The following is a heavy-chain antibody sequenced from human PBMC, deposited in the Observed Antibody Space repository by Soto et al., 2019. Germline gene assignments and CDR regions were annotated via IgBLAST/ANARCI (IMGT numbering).Heavy chain of an antibody. V-gene: IGHV4-61*01. J-gene: IGHJ4*02. Sequence: QVQLQESGPGLVKPSETLSLTCTVSGGSVSSGSYYWSWIRQPPGKGLEWIGYIYYSGSTNYNPSLKSRVTISVDTSKNQFSLKLSSVTAADTAVYYCARGAIGDRYFDYWGQGTLVTVSS. CDR1: GGSVSSGSYY. CDR3: ARGAIGDRYFDY. D-gene: IGHD2-21*02. CDR2: IYYSGST.